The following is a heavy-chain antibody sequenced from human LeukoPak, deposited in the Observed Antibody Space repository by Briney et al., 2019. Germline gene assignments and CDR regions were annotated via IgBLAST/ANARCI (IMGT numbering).Heavy chain of an antibody. J-gene: IGHJ4*02. CDR3: AREGGGFDY. CDR2: IYYSGST. V-gene: IGHV4-59*12. CDR1: GGSISSYY. Sequence: SETLSLTCTVSGGSISSYYWSWIRQPPGKGLEWIGYIYYSGSTYYNPSLKSRVIMSVDTSKNQFSLKLSSVTAADTAVYYCAREGGGFDYSGQGTLVTVSS. D-gene: IGHD3-16*01.